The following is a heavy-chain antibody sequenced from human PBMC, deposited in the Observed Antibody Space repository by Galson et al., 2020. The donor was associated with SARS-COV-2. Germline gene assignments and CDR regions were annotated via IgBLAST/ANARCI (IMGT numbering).Heavy chain of an antibody. CDR1: GFAVSSQY. V-gene: IGHV3-53*05. Sequence: METGGSLRLSCAASGFAVSSQYMSWVRQAPGKGQEWVSVIYYDGNTNYADSVRGRFTISRDTSKNTVSLQMNSLRAEDTAMYYCVRDDGTAPYDYWGPGTLVTVSS. CDR3: VRDDGTAPYDY. J-gene: IGHJ4*02. CDR2: IYYDGNT. D-gene: IGHD5-18*01.